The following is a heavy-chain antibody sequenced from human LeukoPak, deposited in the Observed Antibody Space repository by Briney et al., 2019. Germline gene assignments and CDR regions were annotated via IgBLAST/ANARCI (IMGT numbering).Heavy chain of an antibody. D-gene: IGHD4-17*01. Sequence: PGGSLRLSCAASGFTFSSYSMNWVRQAPGKGLEWVAVISYDGSNKYYADSVKGRFTISRDNSKNTLYLQMNSLRAEDTAVYYCAKDRGEYGDYLYFDYWGQGTLVTVSS. CDR3: AKDRGEYGDYLYFDY. CDR2: ISYDGSNK. CDR1: GFTFSSYS. V-gene: IGHV3-30*18. J-gene: IGHJ4*02.